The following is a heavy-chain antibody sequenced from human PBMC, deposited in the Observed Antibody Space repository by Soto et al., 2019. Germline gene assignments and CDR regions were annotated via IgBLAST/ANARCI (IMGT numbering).Heavy chain of an antibody. D-gene: IGHD5-18*01. CDR1: GGSISSGGYS. J-gene: IGHJ5*02. CDR2: IYHSGST. CDR3: ARGGLPDTAMVFEDRFDP. Sequence: SETLSLTCAVSGGSISSGGYSWSWIRQPPGKGLEWIGYIYHSGSTYYNPSLKSRVTISVDRSKNQFSLKLSSVTAADTAVYYCARGGLPDTAMVFEDRFDPWGQGTLVTVSS. V-gene: IGHV4-30-2*01.